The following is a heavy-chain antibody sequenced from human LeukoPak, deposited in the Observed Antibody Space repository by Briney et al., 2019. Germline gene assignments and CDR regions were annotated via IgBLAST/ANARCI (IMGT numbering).Heavy chain of an antibody. D-gene: IGHD1-1*01. V-gene: IGHV4-34*01. CDR3: ARGPTISETGYFDY. J-gene: IGHJ4*03. CDR2: INHRGDT. CDR1: GGSFSAYY. Sequence: SETLSLTCAVYGGSFSAYYWSWIRDSPGKGLEWIAEINHRGDTNYNPSVKSRVTISVATSKNQFSLKVTSLTAADTAVYYCARGPTISETGYFDYWGQGTLVTVSS.